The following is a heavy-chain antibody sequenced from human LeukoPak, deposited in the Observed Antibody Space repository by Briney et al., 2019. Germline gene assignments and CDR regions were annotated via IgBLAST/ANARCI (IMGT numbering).Heavy chain of an antibody. V-gene: IGHV4-39*07. CDR3: ARDQDSNFDY. CDR1: GGSISSSSYY. CDR2: IYYSGST. J-gene: IGHJ4*02. D-gene: IGHD2-15*01. Sequence: PSETLSLTCTVSGGSISSSSYYWGWIRQPPGKGLEWIGSIYYSGSTYYNPSLKSRVTISVDTSKNQFSLKLSSVTAADTAVYYCARDQDSNFDYWGQGTLVTVSS.